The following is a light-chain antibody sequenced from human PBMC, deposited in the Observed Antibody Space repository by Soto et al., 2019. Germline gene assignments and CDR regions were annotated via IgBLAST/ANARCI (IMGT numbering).Light chain of an antibody. CDR3: QSYDSSNVV. Sequence: NFMLTQPHSVSGSPGKTVTISCTRSRGSIVSSYVQWYQQRPGGSPTTMIYKDNQRPSGVPDRFSGSIARSSNSASLTISGLETEDEADYYCQSYDSSNVVFGGGTKLTVL. CDR2: KDN. V-gene: IGLV6-57*01. CDR1: RGSIVSSY. J-gene: IGLJ2*01.